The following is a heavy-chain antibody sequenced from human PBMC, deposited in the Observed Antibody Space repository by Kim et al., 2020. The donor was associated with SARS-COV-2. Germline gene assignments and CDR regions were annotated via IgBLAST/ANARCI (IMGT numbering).Heavy chain of an antibody. J-gene: IGHJ6*03. CDR2: IYYRGNT. CDR1: GGSISGYY. CDR3: ARESWSPVFVYYHYMYA. Sequence: SETLSLTCSVSGGSISGYYWSWIRQSPGKGLEWIGYIYYRGNTNYNPSLESRVTMSLDTSNNQFSLKLTSVTAADTAVYYCARESWSPVFVYYHYMYAWG. D-gene: IGHD1-1*01. V-gene: IGHV4-59*01.